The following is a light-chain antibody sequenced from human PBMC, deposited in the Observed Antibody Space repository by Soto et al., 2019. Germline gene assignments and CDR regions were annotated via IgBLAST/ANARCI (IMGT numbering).Light chain of an antibody. CDR1: QSISSY. CDR2: AAS. Sequence: DIRMSQSPSSLSSSVGDRVTITFLASQSISSYLNWYQQKPGKAPKLLIYAASSLQSGVPSRFSGSGSGTDFTLTISSLQPEDFATYYCQQSYSTPITFGQGTRLEI. CDR3: QQSYSTPIT. V-gene: IGKV1-39*01. J-gene: IGKJ5*01.